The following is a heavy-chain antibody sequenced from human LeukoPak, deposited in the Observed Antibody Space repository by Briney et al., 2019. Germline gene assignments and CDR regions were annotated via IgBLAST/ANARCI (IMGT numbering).Heavy chain of an antibody. CDR1: GGSISSSSYY. CDR3: ASLRDPGRRYCSGGSCHQPLGY. D-gene: IGHD2-15*01. Sequence: SETLSLTCTVSGGSISSSSYYWGWIRQPPGKGLEWIGSIYYSGSTYYNPSLKSRVTISVDTSKNQFSLKLSSVTAADTAVYYCASLRDPGRRYCSGGSCHQPLGYWGQGTLVTVSS. J-gene: IGHJ4*02. CDR2: IYYSGST. V-gene: IGHV4-39*01.